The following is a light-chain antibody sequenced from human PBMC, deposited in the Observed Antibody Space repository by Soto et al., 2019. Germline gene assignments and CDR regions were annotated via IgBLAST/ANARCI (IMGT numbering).Light chain of an antibody. V-gene: IGKV1-5*03. CDR3: QQYNTYSWT. Sequence: DIQMTQSPSTLSASVGDRVIITCRASQSINSWLAWYQQKPGKAPELLISKASSLQSGVPPRFSGSGSGTEFTLTISSLQPDDFATYYRQQYNTYSWTFGQGTKVEIK. CDR2: KAS. CDR1: QSINSW. J-gene: IGKJ1*01.